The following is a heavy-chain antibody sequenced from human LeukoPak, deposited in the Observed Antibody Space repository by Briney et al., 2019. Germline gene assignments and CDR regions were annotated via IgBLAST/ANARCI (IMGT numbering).Heavy chain of an antibody. V-gene: IGHV1-18*01. CDR1: GYTFRIYG. Sequence: ASVTVSCKPSGYTFRIYGFSWVRQAPGQGLEWMGWISPYNGNTNYAQRFQGRVTMTTDTSTSTAYMELRRLRFDDTAVYYCARDGGYFDYWGRGTLVTVSS. CDR3: ARDGGYFDY. J-gene: IGHJ4*02. CDR2: ISPYNGNT.